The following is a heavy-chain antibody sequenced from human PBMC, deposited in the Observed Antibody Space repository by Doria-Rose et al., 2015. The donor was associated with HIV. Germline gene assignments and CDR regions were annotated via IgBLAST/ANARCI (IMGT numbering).Heavy chain of an antibody. Sequence: SGPVLVKPTETLTLTCTVSGVSLSSPGMGVSWIRQPPGKALEWLANIFSDDERSYKTSLKSRLPTSRGTSKSQVFLTMTDMDPVDTATYYCARIKSSRWYHKYYFDFWGQGTLVIVSA. CDR2: IFSDDER. J-gene: IGHJ4*02. CDR1: GVSLSSPGMG. V-gene: IGHV2-26*01. D-gene: IGHD6-13*01. CDR3: ARIKSSRWYHKYYFDF.